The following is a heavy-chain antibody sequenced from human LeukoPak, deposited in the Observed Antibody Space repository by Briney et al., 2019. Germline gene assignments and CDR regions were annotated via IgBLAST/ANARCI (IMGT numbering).Heavy chain of an antibody. CDR1: GFTVSNNY. V-gene: IGHV3-66*01. Sequence: PGGSLRLSCAASGFTVSNNYMSWARQAPGKGLEWVSVIYSGGSTYYADSVKGRFTISRDNSKNTLYLQMNSLRAEDTAVYYCGSDYYYYGMDVWGQGTTVTVSS. J-gene: IGHJ6*02. CDR3: GSDYYYYGMDV. CDR2: IYSGGST.